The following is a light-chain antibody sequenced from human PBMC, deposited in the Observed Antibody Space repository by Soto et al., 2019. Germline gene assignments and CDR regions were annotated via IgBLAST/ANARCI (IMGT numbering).Light chain of an antibody. V-gene: IGKV1-39*01. Sequence: DIQXTXSPSSLXXXXXXXXXXXXXAXXXXDSYLNWYQQKPGKAPKLLIYAASSLQSGVPSRFSGSGSGTDFTLTISSLQAGDFASYYCQQSYRTPPTFGQGTKLEIK. CDR3: QQSYRTPPT. CDR2: AAS. J-gene: IGKJ2*01. CDR1: XXXDSY.